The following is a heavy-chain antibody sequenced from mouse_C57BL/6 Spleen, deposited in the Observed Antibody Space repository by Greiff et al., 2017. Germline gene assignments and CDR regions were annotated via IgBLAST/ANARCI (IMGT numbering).Heavy chain of an antibody. D-gene: IGHD1-1*01. CDR1: GYTFTSYW. CDR2: IDPSDSYT. V-gene: IGHV1-69*01. J-gene: IGHJ1*03. Sequence: QVQLQQSGAELVMPGASVKLSCKASGYTFTSYWMHWVKQRPGQGLEWIGEIDPSDSYTNYNQKFKGKSTLTVDKSSSTAYMQLSSLTSEDSAVYYCARSNYYGSSYDFDVWGTGTTVTVSS. CDR3: ARSNYYGSSYDFDV.